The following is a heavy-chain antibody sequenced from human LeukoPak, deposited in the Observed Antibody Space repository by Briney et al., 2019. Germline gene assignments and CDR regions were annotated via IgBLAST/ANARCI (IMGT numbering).Heavy chain of an antibody. CDR3: ARGVPRYYYYHYMDV. Sequence: SEALSLTCTVSGGTISTGFYYWAWIRQPPGKGLEWIGSIYYSGSTYYNPSLKSRVTISVDTSKNQFSLKLSSVTAADTAVYYCARGVPRYYYYHYMDVWGKGTTVTVSS. J-gene: IGHJ6*03. V-gene: IGHV4-39*01. CDR1: GGTISTGFYY. CDR2: IYYSGST.